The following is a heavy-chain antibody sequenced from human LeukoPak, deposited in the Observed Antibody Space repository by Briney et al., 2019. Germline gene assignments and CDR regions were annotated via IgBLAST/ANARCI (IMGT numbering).Heavy chain of an antibody. D-gene: IGHD3-22*01. CDR1: GFTFTSSA. CDR2: IVVGSGNT. CDR3: ARGLYYYDSCGSPPADAFDI. Sequence: SVKVSCKASGFTFTSSAMQWVRQARGQRLEWIGWIVVGSGNTNYAQKFQERVTITRDMSTSTAYMELSRLRSDDTAVYYCARGLYYYDSCGSPPADAFDIWGQGTMVTVSS. V-gene: IGHV1-58*02. J-gene: IGHJ3*02.